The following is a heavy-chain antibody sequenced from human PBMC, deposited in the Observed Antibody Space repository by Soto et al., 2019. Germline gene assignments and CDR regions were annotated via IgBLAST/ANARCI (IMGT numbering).Heavy chain of an antibody. CDR3: TGWSDWYFDL. CDR2: IRSSANNYAT. D-gene: IGHD2-15*01. CDR1: GFTFGGSA. V-gene: IGHV3-73*02. Sequence: EVQLVESGGGLVQPGGCLKLSCAASGFTFGGSAMHWVRQASGKGLEWVGRIRSSANNYATAYAASVKGRFTISRDDSNNTVFMQMNRMKTEDKAVYYCTGWSDWYFDLWGRRTLVTVCS. J-gene: IGHJ2*01.